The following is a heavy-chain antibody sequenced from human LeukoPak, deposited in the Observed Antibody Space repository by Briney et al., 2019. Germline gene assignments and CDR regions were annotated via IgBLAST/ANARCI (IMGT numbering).Heavy chain of an antibody. J-gene: IGHJ4*02. D-gene: IGHD1-26*01. V-gene: IGHV1-3*01. Sequence: ASVKVSCEASGYTFTSYAMHWVRQAPGQRLEWMGWINAGNGNTKYSQKFQGRVTITRDTSASTAYMELSSLRSEDTAVYYCARSESGSYSNFDYWGQGTLVTVSS. CDR3: ARSESGSYSNFDY. CDR1: GYTFTSYA. CDR2: INAGNGNT.